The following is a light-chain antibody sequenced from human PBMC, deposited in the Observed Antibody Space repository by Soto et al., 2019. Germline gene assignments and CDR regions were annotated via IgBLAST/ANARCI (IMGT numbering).Light chain of an antibody. CDR1: QSVSSN. CDR2: GAS. V-gene: IGKV3-15*01. Sequence: EIVMTQSPATLSVSPGERATLSCRASQSVSSNLAWYQQKPGQAPRLLIYGASTRATGIPARFSGSGSGTEFTLTISSLQSEDFAVYYCQQYNNWPPYTVGQGTKLVIK. J-gene: IGKJ2*01. CDR3: QQYNNWPPYT.